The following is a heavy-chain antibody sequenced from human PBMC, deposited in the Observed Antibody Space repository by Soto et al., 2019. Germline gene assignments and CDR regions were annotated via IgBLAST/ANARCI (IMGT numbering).Heavy chain of an antibody. CDR2: IYYSGST. Sequence: QVQLQESGPGLVKPSQTLSLTCTVSGGSISSGEYYWSWIRQPPGKGLEWIGYIYYSGSTYYNPSLKSRVTKSVDTSKNQFSLKLSSVTAADTAVYYCARYYASSGYSTPFDYWGQGTLVTVSS. J-gene: IGHJ4*02. CDR3: ARYYASSGYSTPFDY. V-gene: IGHV4-30-4*01. CDR1: GGSISSGEYY. D-gene: IGHD3-22*01.